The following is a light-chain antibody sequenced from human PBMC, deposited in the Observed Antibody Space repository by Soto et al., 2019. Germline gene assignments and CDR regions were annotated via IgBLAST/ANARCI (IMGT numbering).Light chain of an antibody. J-gene: IGLJ2*01. CDR1: SSDVGLYNY. CDR3: SSYRSSSTV. V-gene: IGLV2-14*01. CDR2: DVS. Sequence: QSALTQPASVSGSPGQSITISCTGTSSDVGLYNYVSWYQQLPGKAPKLVIYDVSNRPSGVSNRFSGSKSGNTASLTISGLQAEDEADYYCSSYRSSSTVFGGGTKVTVL.